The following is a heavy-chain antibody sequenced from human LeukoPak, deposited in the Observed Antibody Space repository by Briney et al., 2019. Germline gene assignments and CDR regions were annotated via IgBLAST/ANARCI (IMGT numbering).Heavy chain of an antibody. V-gene: IGHV3-23*01. D-gene: IGHD5-24*01. CDR3: ARGVRDGYNYWDY. CDR1: GFTFSSYA. CDR2: ISGSGGST. J-gene: IGHJ4*02. Sequence: GGSLRLSCAASGFTFSSYAMSWVRQAPGKGLEWVSAISGSGGSTYYADSVKGRFTISRDNSKNTLYLQMNSLRAEDTAVYYCARGVRDGYNYWDYWGQGTLVTVSS.